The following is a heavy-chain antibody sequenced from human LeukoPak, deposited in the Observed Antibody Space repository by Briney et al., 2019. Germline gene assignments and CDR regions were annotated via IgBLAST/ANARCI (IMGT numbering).Heavy chain of an antibody. CDR1: GGSISSYY. CDR3: ARGQSSSWDYYYMDV. V-gene: IGHV4-4*09. Sequence: PSETLSLTCAVSGGSISSYYWSWIRQPPGKGPEWIGYIYTSGSTNYNPSLKSRVTISVDTSKNQFSLKLSSVTAADTAVYYCARGQSSSWDYYYMDVWGKGTTVTVSS. CDR2: IYTSGST. D-gene: IGHD6-13*01. J-gene: IGHJ6*03.